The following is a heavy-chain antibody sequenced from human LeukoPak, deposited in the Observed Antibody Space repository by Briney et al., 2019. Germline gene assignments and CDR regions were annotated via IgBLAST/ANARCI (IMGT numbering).Heavy chain of an antibody. D-gene: IGHD2-15*01. CDR1: GYSISSGYY. CDR3: ARRAANPEYDY. V-gene: IGHV4-38-2*02. CDR2: IYHSGST. J-gene: IGHJ4*02. Sequence: SETLSLTCTVSGYSISSGYYWGWIRQPPGKGLEWIGSIYHSGSTNYNPSLKSRVTISVDTSKNQFSLKLSSVTAADTAVYYCARRAANPEYDYWGQGTLVTVSS.